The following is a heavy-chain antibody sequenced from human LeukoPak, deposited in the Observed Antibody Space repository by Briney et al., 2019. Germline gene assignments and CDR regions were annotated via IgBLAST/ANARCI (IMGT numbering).Heavy chain of an antibody. V-gene: IGHV5-51*01. CDR1: GYSFTSYW. J-gene: IGHJ4*02. D-gene: IGHD3-10*01. Sequence: GESLKISCKGSGYSFTSYWIGWVRQMPGKGLEWMGIIYPGDSDTRYSPSFQGQVTISADKSISTAYLQWSSLKASDTAMYYCARRSITMVRGVMGSATYYFDYWGQGTLVTVSS. CDR2: IYPGDSDT. CDR3: ARRSITMVRGVMGSATYYFDY.